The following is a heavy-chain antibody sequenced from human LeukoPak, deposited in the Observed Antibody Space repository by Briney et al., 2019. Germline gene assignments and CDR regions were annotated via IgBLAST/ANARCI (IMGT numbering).Heavy chain of an antibody. Sequence: ASVKVSCKASGGTFSSYAISWVRQAPGQGLEWMGGIIPIFGTANYAQKFQGRVTITADESTSTAYMELSSLRSEDTAVYYCARRRDRYYDFWSGYPMPYYFDYWGQGTLVTVSS. J-gene: IGHJ4*02. D-gene: IGHD3-3*01. V-gene: IGHV1-69*13. CDR3: ARRRDRYYDFWSGYPMPYYFDY. CDR2: IIPIFGTA. CDR1: GGTFSSYA.